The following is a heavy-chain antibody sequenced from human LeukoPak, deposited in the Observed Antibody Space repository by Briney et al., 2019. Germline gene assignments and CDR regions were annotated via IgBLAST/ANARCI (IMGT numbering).Heavy chain of an antibody. CDR2: ISSSGSTI. V-gene: IGHV3-48*03. CDR1: GFTFSSYE. J-gene: IGHJ4*02. Sequence: GGSLRLSCAASGFTFSSYEMNWVRPAPGKGLEWVSYISSSGSTIYYAYSVKGRFTISRDNAKNSLYLQMNRLRAEDTAVYYCARDSSSGYQGYWGQGTLVTVSS. D-gene: IGHD3-22*01. CDR3: ARDSSSGYQGY.